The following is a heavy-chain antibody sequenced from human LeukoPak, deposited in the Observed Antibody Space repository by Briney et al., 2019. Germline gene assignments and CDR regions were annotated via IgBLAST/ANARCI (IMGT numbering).Heavy chain of an antibody. CDR1: GFTFSRYA. CDR3: ARETGGAIGSTDFDY. D-gene: IGHD4-17*01. CDR2: ISYDGSNK. V-gene: IGHV3-30-3*01. Sequence: GGSLRLSCAASGFTFSRYAIHWVRQAPGKGLEWVAVISYDGSNKYYADSVKGRFTISRDNSKSTLYLQMNSLRAEDTAVYYCARETGGAIGSTDFDYWGQGTLVTVSS. J-gene: IGHJ4*02.